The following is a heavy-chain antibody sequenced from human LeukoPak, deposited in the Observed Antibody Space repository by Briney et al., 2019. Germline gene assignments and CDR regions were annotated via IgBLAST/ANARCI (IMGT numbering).Heavy chain of an antibody. CDR1: GFTFSSYA. V-gene: IGHV3-23*01. CDR3: AKDREYSYVYDAFDI. CDR2: MSGSGGST. D-gene: IGHD5-18*01. J-gene: IGHJ3*02. Sequence: PGGSLRLSCAASGFTFSSYAVSWVRQAPGKGLEWVSGMSGSGGSTYYADSVKGRFTIPRDNSKNTLYLQMNTLRAEDTAVYYCAKDREYSYVYDAFDIWGQGTLVTVSS.